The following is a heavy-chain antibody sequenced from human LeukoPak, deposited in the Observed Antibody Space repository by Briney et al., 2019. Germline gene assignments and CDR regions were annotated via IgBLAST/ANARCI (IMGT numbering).Heavy chain of an antibody. CDR1: GGTFSSYA. V-gene: IGHV1-2*04. J-gene: IGHJ6*02. CDR2: INPNSGGT. CDR3: VRGIAAADDYYYGMDV. D-gene: IGHD6-13*01. Sequence: ASVMVSCKASGGTFSSYAISWVRQAPGQGLEWMGWINPNSGGTNYAQKFQGWVTMTRDTSISTAYMELSRLRSDDTAVYYCVRGIAAADDYYYGMDVWGQGTTVTVSS.